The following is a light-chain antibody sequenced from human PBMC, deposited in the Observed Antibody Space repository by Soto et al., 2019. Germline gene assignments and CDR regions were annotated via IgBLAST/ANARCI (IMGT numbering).Light chain of an antibody. CDR1: SSNIGAGYD. V-gene: IGLV1-40*01. CDR3: QSHDNSLRGSV. CDR2: DNN. Sequence: QSVLTQPPSVSGAPGQRVTISCTGSSSNIGAGYDVHWYQQLPGTAPKLVIYDNNNRPSGVSDRFSGSKSDTSASLAITGLQAEDEADYYCQSHDNSLRGSVFGGGTKLTVL. J-gene: IGLJ2*01.